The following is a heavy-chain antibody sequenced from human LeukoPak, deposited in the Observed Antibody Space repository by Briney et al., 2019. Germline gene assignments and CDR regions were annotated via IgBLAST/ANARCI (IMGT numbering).Heavy chain of an antibody. CDR3: VGIAVAFDY. CDR2: ISYDGSNK. CDR1: GFTFSSNA. D-gene: IGHD6-19*01. J-gene: IGHJ4*02. Sequence: GRSQRLSCAASGFTFSSNAMHWARQAPGKGLEWVAVISYDGSNKYYADSVKGRFTISRDNSKNTLYLQMNSLRAEDTAVYYCVGIAVAFDYWGQGTLLTVSS. V-gene: IGHV3-30-3*01.